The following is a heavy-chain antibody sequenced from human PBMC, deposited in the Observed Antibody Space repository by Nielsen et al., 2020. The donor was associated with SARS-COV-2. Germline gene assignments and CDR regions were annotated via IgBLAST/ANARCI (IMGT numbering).Heavy chain of an antibody. D-gene: IGHD2-15*01. CDR2: INSDGSST. V-gene: IGHV3-74*01. CDR1: GFTFSSYW. CDR3: ARDGGYCSGGSCYYYGMDV. Sequence: GESLKISCAASGFTFSSYWMHWVRQAPGKGLVWVSRINSDGSSTSYADSVKGRCTISRDNAKNSLYLQMNSLRAEDTAVYHCARDGGYCSGGSCYYYGMDVWGQGTTVTVSS. J-gene: IGHJ6*02.